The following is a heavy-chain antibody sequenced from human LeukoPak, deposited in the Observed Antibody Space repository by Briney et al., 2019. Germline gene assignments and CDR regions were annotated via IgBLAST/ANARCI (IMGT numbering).Heavy chain of an antibody. V-gene: IGHV3-74*01. Sequence: GGSLRLSCVACGFTFSTYWIHWVRQAPGKGLVWVSRINTDGSTTVYADSVRGRFTISRDNAKNTLYLQMISLRPEDTAVYYCAGVYNTNRRAFDMWGQGTMVTVSS. CDR3: AGVYNTNRRAFDM. CDR1: GFTFSTYW. D-gene: IGHD2-8*01. CDR2: INTDGSTT. J-gene: IGHJ3*02.